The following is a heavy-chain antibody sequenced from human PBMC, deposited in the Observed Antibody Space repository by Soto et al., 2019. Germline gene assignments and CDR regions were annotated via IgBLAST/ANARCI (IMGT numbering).Heavy chain of an antibody. Sequence: QITLKESGPTLVRPTQTLTLTCAFSGFSLSTSGVGVCWIRQPPGKALEWLAVIYWDDSKHYSPSLRSRLTITKDTSKNQVVLKMTNMDPMDAGTYYCAHKGPEDWPLDYWGQGTLVTVSS. CDR3: AHKGPEDWPLDY. J-gene: IGHJ4*02. CDR2: IYWDDSK. CDR1: GFSLSTSGVG. D-gene: IGHD3-9*01. V-gene: IGHV2-5*02.